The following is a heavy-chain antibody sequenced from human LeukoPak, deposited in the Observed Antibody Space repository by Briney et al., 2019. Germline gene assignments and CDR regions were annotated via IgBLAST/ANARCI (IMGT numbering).Heavy chain of an antibody. CDR3: ARLHQLLPNLFDY. D-gene: IGHD2-2*01. J-gene: IGHJ4*02. Sequence: PSETLSLTCTVSGYSIDSGCYWGWIRQPPGKGLEWIGSIFHSGTTYYNPSLKSRVTISVDTSLNQFSLKLSSVTAADTAVYYCARLHQLLPNLFDYWGQGTLVTVSS. V-gene: IGHV4-38-2*02. CDR2: IFHSGTT. CDR1: GYSIDSGCY.